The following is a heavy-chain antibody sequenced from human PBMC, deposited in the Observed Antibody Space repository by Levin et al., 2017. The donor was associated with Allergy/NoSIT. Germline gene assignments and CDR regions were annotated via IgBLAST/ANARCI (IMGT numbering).Heavy chain of an antibody. V-gene: IGHV4-59*01. D-gene: IGHD5-12*01. CDR2: ISYSGST. CDR1: GGSIRTSY. Sequence: SQTLSLTCTVSGGSIRTSYWSWIRQPPGKGLEWIGYISYSGSTKYNPSLKSRVTLSVDTSKNQFSLNLKSVTAADTAVYFWASLGFGGYCEGAGYYGMDVWGRGTTVTVSS. CDR3: ASLGFGGYCEGAGYYGMDV. J-gene: IGHJ6*02.